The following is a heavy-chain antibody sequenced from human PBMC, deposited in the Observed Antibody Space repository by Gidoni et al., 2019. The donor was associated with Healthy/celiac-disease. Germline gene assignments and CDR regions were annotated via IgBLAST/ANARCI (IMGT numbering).Heavy chain of an antibody. D-gene: IGHD5-18*01. CDR3: AKERYSYGSDWYFDL. V-gene: IGHV3-30*18. Sequence: QVQLVESGGGVVQPGRSLRLSCAASGFTFSNYGMYWVRQAPGKGLEWVAIISDDGRNKDDADSVKGRFTISRDKSKNTLYLQMNSLRAEDTAVYYCAKERYSYGSDWYFDLWGRGTLVTVSS. J-gene: IGHJ2*01. CDR2: ISDDGRNK. CDR1: GFTFSNYG.